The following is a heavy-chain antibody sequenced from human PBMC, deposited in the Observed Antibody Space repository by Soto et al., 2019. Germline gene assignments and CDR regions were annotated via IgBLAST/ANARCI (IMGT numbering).Heavy chain of an antibody. V-gene: IGHV4-39*06. CDR3: ARGEPPSGTISY. Sequence: SETLSLTCTVSGGSISSGDYYWILIRQPPGKGLEWIGEINHSGGTSYNPLLKSRVTISVDTSKNQFPLKLSSVAAADTAVYYCARGEPPSGTISYWGQGTLVTVSS. CDR1: GGSISSGDYY. J-gene: IGHJ4*02. D-gene: IGHD6-13*01. CDR2: INHSGGT.